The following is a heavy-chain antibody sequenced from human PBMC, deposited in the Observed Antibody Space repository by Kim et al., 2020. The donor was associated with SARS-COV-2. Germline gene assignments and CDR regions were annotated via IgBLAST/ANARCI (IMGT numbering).Heavy chain of an antibody. Sequence: DSVKCPFTISRDNSKHTLYLQMNSLRAEDTAVYYCAKGPSGSYRIIIFDYWGQGTLVTVSS. V-gene: IGHV3-23*01. J-gene: IGHJ4*02. D-gene: IGHD3-10*01. CDR3: AKGPSGSYRIIIFDY.